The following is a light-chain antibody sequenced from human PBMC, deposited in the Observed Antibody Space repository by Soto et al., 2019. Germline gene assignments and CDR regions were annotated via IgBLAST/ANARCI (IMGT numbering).Light chain of an antibody. CDR1: QSISNY. CDR3: QQSYSTPFT. CDR2: AAS. Sequence: DIQMTQSPSSLSASVGDSVTITCRASQSISNYLNWYQQKPGKAPKLLVYAASSLQSGVPSRFSGSGSGTDFTLTISSLQPEDVATYYCQQSYSTPFTFGPGTKVEIK. J-gene: IGKJ3*01. V-gene: IGKV1-39*01.